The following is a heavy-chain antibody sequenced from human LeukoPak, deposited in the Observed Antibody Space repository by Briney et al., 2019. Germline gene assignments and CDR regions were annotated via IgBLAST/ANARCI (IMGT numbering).Heavy chain of an antibody. D-gene: IGHD5-12*01. CDR2: VSDRGGT. CDR1: RGSISSYY. J-gene: IGHJ4*02. CDR3: ARDGGYDRPGIDY. V-gene: IGHV4-59*01. Sequence: SETLSLTCTVSRGSISSYYWSWIRQSPGKGLEWIGYVSDRGGTNYNPYLMSRVTISVDTSKNQFSLKLRSVTAADTAVYYCARDGGYDRPGIDYWGEGTVDTVSS.